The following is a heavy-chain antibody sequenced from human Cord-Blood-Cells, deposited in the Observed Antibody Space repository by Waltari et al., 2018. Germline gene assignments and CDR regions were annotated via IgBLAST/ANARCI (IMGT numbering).Heavy chain of an antibody. CDR3: ARGRGIAARYYFDY. J-gene: IGHJ4*02. Sequence: QVQLQQWGAGLLKPSETLSLTCAVYGGSFSGYSWSWIRQPPGKGLEWIGEINHSGSTNYNPSLKSRVTISVDTSKNQFSLKLSSVTAADTAVYYCARGRGIAARYYFDYWGQGTLVTVSS. V-gene: IGHV4-34*01. D-gene: IGHD6-6*01. CDR1: GGSFSGYS. CDR2: INHSGST.